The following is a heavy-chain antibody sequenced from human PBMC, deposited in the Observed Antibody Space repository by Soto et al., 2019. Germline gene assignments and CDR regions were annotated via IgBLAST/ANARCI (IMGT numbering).Heavy chain of an antibody. V-gene: IGHV4-59*01. CDR1: GGSMNNYY. CDR2: IYFGGSI. CDR3: TGAYYDIDGYILNP. D-gene: IGHD3-22*01. Sequence: PSETQSLTCTVSGGSMNNYYWSWIRQPPGKGLEWIGYIYFGGSINYNPSLNSRVTISVDTAKNQFSLSLGSVTAADTAVYYCTGAYYDIDGYILNPWDQGTSVTVSS. J-gene: IGHJ5*02.